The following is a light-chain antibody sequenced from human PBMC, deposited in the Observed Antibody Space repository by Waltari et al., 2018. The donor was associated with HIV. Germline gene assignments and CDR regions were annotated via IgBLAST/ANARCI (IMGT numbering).Light chain of an antibody. J-gene: IGLJ2*01. CDR3: SSFAGTHKL. CDR1: NSDISDYNY. CDR2: EVT. V-gene: IGLV2-8*01. Sequence: QSALTQSPSASGPPGQSVNISCSGANSDISDYNYVSWYQQHSDRPPKLIIFEVTTRPSGVPDRFSGSKSGNSASLFVSVLQPEDEATYFCSSFAGTHKLFGGGTKLTVL.